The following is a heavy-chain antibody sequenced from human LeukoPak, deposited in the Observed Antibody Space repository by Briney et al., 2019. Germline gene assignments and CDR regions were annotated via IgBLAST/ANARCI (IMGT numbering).Heavy chain of an antibody. CDR2: ISYDGSNK. CDR1: GFTFSSYA. D-gene: IGHD2-2*01. CDR3: ASLLTYCSSTSCYDY. Sequence: PGGSLRLSCAASGFTFSSYAMHWVRQAPGKGLEWVAVISYDGSNKYYADSVKGRFTISRDNSKNTQYLQMNSLRAEDTAVYYCASLLTYCSSTSCYDYWGQGTLVTVSS. V-gene: IGHV3-30-3*01. J-gene: IGHJ4*02.